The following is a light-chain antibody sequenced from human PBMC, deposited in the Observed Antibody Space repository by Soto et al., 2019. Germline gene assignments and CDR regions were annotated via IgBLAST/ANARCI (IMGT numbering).Light chain of an antibody. CDR1: QGIRTY. V-gene: IGKV1-39*01. J-gene: IGKJ1*01. Sequence: DIQMTQSPSSLSASVGGRVSITCRASQGIRTYLNWYQQKPGKAPKLLIYAASSLQSGVPSRFSGSGSETDFTLTISSLQPEDFASYSCQQSYSTTWTFGQGTKVDI. CDR2: AAS. CDR3: QQSYSTTWT.